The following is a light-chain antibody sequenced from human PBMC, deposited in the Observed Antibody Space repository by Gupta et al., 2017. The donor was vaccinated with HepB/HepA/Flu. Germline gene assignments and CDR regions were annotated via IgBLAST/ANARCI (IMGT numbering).Light chain of an antibody. CDR3: ATWDASLTAL. J-gene: IGLJ2*01. CDR1: SSNIGSNG. CDR2: NND. Sequence: QSVLTPPPSASGTPGQRVAISCSGSSSNIGSNGVNWYQQLPGTAPKLLIYNNDQRPSGVPDRFSGSKSDTSASLAISGLQSEDEADYYCATWDASLTALFGGGTKLTVL. V-gene: IGLV1-44*01.